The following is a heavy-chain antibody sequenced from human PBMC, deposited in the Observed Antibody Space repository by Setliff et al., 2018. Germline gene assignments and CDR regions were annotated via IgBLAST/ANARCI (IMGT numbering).Heavy chain of an antibody. D-gene: IGHD6-19*01. J-gene: IGHJ6*03. Sequence: SETLSLTCTVSGGSVNSGYDNWNWLRQPAGKGLEWIGHINRRGSTNFSPSLKSRVTISLDTSKNQFSLNLTSVTAADTAVYYCARASSGWYSAYYYYMGVWGKGTTVTVSS. CDR1: GGSVNSGYDN. CDR2: INRRGST. CDR3: ARASSGWYSAYYYYMGV. V-gene: IGHV4-61*09.